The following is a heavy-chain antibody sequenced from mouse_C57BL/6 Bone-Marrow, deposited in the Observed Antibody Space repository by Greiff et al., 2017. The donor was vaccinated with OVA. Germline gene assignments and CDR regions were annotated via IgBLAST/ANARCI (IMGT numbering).Heavy chain of an antibody. V-gene: IGHV1-59*01. J-gene: IGHJ2*01. Sequence: QVQLQQSGAELVRPGTSVKLSCKASGYTFTSYWMHWVKQRPGQGLEWIGVIEPSDSYTNYNQKFKGKATLTVDPSSSTAYMQLSSLTSEDSAVYYCARRNYYGSSAFDYWGQGTTLTVSS. CDR1: GYTFTSYW. CDR3: ARRNYYGSSAFDY. CDR2: IEPSDSYT. D-gene: IGHD1-1*01.